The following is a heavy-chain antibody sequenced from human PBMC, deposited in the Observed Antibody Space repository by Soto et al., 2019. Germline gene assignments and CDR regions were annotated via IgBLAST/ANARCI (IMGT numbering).Heavy chain of an antibody. CDR2: IYQSGST. V-gene: IGHV4-4*02. J-gene: IGHJ6*02. CDR3: ARGTRFYDYVWGIFTTSGMDV. Sequence: QVQLQESGPGLVKPSVTRSLTCAVSGGSISSSKWWSWVRQPPGKGQEWIGEIYQSGSTNYNTSLKSRVNISVDKSKNQFSLTLSSVTAADTAVYYCARGTRFYDYVWGIFTTSGMDVWGQGTTVTVSS. CDR1: GGSISSSKW. D-gene: IGHD3-16*01.